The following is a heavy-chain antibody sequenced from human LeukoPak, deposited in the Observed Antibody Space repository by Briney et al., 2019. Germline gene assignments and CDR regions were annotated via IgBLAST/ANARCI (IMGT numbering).Heavy chain of an antibody. J-gene: IGHJ5*02. CDR1: GGSFSGYY. D-gene: IGHD3-10*01. V-gene: IGHV4-34*01. Sequence: ASETLSLTCAVYGGSFSGYYWSWIRQPPGKGLEWIGEINHSGSTNYNPSLKSRVTISVDTSKNQFSLKLSSVTAADTAVYYCARGGNMVRGVKSYFGGNWFDPWGQGTLVTVSS. CDR3: ARGGNMVRGVKSYFGGNWFDP. CDR2: INHSGST.